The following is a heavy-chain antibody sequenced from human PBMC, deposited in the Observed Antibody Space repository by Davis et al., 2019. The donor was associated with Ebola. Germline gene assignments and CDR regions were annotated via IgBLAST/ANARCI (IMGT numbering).Heavy chain of an antibody. CDR1: GFTFDDHA. V-gene: IGHV3-43*02. D-gene: IGHD5-18*01. Sequence: GESLKISCAASGFTFDDHAMSWVRQAPGKALGWVSLISGNGYGTEYGDSVKGRFTISRDNSKNFLYLQVNDLRPEDTALYFCAKTRGYRLYYFEYWGQGTLVTVSS. J-gene: IGHJ4*02. CDR3: AKTRGYRLYYFEY. CDR2: ISGNGYGT.